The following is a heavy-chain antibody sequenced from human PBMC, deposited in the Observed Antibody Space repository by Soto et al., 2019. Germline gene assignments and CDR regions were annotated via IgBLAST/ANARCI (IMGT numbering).Heavy chain of an antibody. CDR3: ARRGGPDSSSWFSSPYYFDY. CDR1: GFTFSSYW. V-gene: IGHV3-7*01. Sequence: GGSLRLSCAASGFTFSSYWMSWVRQAPGKGLEWVANIKQDGSEKYYVDSVKGRFTISRDNAKNSLYLQMNSLRAEDTAVYYCARRGGPDSSSWFSSPYYFDYWGQGTLVTVSS. CDR2: IKQDGSEK. J-gene: IGHJ4*02. D-gene: IGHD6-13*01.